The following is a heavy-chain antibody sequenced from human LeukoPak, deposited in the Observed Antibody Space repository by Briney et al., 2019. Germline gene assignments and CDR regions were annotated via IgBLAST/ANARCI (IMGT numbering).Heavy chain of an antibody. CDR3: ARDSPKRYSGSYFDY. V-gene: IGHV4-30-2*06. D-gene: IGHD1-26*01. J-gene: IGHJ4*02. CDR2: IHDGGST. Sequence: SETLSLTCTVSGGSISSGGYYWSWIRQSPGKGLEWIGFIHDGGSTSYNSSLKCRVAISVDRSKNQFSLTLSSVTAADTAIYYCARDSPKRYSGSYFDYWGQGTLVTVSS. CDR1: GGSISSGGYY.